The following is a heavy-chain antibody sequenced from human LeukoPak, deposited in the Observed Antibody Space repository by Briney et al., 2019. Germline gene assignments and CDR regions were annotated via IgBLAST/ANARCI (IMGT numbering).Heavy chain of an antibody. Sequence: GGSLRLSCAASGFTFSSYWMSWVRQAPGKGLEWVANIKQDGSEKYYVDSVKGRFTISRDNAKNPLYLQMNSLRAEDTAVYYCARDLAYYYDSSGYSLDYWGQGTLVTVSS. CDR1: GFTFSSYW. D-gene: IGHD3-22*01. CDR3: ARDLAYYYDSSGYSLDY. CDR2: IKQDGSEK. J-gene: IGHJ4*02. V-gene: IGHV3-7*01.